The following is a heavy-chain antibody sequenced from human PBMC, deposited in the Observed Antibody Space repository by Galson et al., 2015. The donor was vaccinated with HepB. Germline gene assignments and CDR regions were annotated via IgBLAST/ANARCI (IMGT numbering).Heavy chain of an antibody. CDR3: ARRVTMVRGVITYYFDY. D-gene: IGHD3-10*01. J-gene: IGHJ4*02. Sequence: QSGAEVKKPGESLKISCKGSGYSFTSYWIGWVRQMPGKGLEWIGIIYPGDSDTRYSPSFQGQVTISADKSISTAYLQWSSLKASDTAMYYCARRVTMVRGVITYYFDYWGQGTLVTVSS. CDR1: GYSFTSYW. CDR2: IYPGDSDT. V-gene: IGHV5-51*01.